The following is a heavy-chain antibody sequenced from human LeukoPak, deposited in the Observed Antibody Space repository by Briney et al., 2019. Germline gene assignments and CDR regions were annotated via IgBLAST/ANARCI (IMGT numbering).Heavy chain of an antibody. J-gene: IGHJ4*02. CDR1: GYTFTSYG. CDR3: ARDGSPHVSMTVVTSPDY. Sequence: ASVKVSCKASGYTFTSYGISWVRQAPGQGLEWMGWISAYNGNTNYAQKLRGRVTMTTDTSTSTAYMELRSLRSDDTAVYYCARDGSPHVSMTVVTSPDYCGQGTLVTVSS. D-gene: IGHD3-22*01. V-gene: IGHV1-18*01. CDR2: ISAYNGNT.